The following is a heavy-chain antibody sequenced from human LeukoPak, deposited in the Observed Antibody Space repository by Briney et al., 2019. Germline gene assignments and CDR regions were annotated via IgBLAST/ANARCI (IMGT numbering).Heavy chain of an antibody. CDR1: GGSISSSSYY. J-gene: IGHJ4*02. D-gene: IGHD6-19*01. CDR3: ARHGVWVPIAVAGTTRRGEFDY. V-gene: IGHV4-39*01. CDR2: IYYSGST. Sequence: PSETLSLTCTVPGGSISSSSYYWGWIRQPPGKGLEWLGRIYYSGSTSYNPSLKSRVTISVDTSKNQFSLKLSSVTAADTAVYYCARHGVWVPIAVAGTTRRGEFDYWGRGTLVTVSS.